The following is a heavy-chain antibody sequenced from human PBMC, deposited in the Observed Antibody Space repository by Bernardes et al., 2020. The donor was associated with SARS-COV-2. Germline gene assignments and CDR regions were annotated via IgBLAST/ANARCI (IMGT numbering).Heavy chain of an antibody. CDR3: ARWSVTAHDAFDI. CDR2: IYYSGST. CDR1: GGSISSYY. D-gene: IGHD2-21*02. V-gene: IGHV4-59*01. J-gene: IGHJ3*02. Sequence: SETLSLTCTVSGGSISSYYWSWIRQPPGKGLEWIGYIYYSGSTNYNPSLKSRVTISVDTSKNQFSLKLSSVTAADTAVYYCARWSVTAHDAFDIWAKGQWSPSLQ.